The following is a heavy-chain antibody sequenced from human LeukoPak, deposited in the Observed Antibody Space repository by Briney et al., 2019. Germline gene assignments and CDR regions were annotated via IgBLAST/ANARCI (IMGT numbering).Heavy chain of an antibody. V-gene: IGHV1-2*02. CDR1: AYTFTSYY. J-gene: IGHJ4*02. Sequence: ASVTVSCKASAYTFTSYYIHWVRQAPGQGLEWMGWVDTNTGATKYAQKFRGRVTITRDTSTGTAYMELSSLISGDTALYYCASEAFCAGGSCNVQRVASWGPGTLVTVSS. D-gene: IGHD2-8*02. CDR2: VDTNTGAT. CDR3: ASEAFCAGGSCNVQRVAS.